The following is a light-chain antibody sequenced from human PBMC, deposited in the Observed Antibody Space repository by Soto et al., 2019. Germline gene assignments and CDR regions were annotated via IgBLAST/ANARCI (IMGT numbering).Light chain of an antibody. V-gene: IGKV3-11*01. J-gene: IGKJ1*01. CDR3: QQYNSWPLT. CDR2: DVS. Sequence: IVLTQSPATLSLSPGKRATLSCRASQNISNYLFWYQQKPGKVPRLLIYDVSNRASGIPARFSGSGSGTDFTLTISSLEPEDVAVYYCQQYNSWPLTFGQGTKVDIK. CDR1: QNISNY.